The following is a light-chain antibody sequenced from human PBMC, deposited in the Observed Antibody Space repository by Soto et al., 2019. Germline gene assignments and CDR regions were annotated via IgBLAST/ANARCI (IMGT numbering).Light chain of an antibody. J-gene: IGKJ5*01. CDR3: LQAAQSPLT. CDR2: LAS. CDR1: QSLLQSNGNNH. V-gene: IGKV2-28*01. Sequence: DIVLTQSPLSLPVTPGEPASISCRSSQSLLQSNGNNHVDWYLQRPGQSPQLLLYLASSRASGVPDRFSGRGSGTEFSLDISRVEAEDGGVYYCLQAAQSPLTFGQGTRLEIK.